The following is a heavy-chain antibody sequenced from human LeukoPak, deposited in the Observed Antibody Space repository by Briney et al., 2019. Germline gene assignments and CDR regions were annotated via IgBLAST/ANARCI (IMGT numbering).Heavy chain of an antibody. Sequence: PSETLSLTCAVSGGSISSGGYSWSWIRQPPGKGLEWIGYIYYSGSTNYNPSLKSRVTISVDTSKNQFSLKLSSVTAADTAVYYCASLVIADSGAFDIWGQGTMVTVSS. J-gene: IGHJ3*02. V-gene: IGHV4-61*08. CDR1: GGSISSGGYS. D-gene: IGHD2/OR15-2a*01. CDR2: IYYSGST. CDR3: ASLVIADSGAFDI.